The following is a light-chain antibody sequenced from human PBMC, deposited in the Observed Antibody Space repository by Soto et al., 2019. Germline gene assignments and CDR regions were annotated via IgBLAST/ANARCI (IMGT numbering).Light chain of an antibody. V-gene: IGKV3D-20*01. J-gene: IGKJ1*01. Sequence: EDVLTQSPATLSLSPGERASLSCGASRSVSRNSLAWYQQKPGLAPRLLMYDASTRATGIPERFSGSGSGTDFTLTISRLEPEDFALYYCQQYGTTLWTFGQGTKVEI. CDR2: DAS. CDR1: RSVSRNS. CDR3: QQYGTTLWT.